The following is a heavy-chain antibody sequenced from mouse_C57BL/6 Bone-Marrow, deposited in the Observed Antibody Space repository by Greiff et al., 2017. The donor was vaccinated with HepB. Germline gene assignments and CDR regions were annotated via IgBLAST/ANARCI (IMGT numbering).Heavy chain of an antibody. CDR3: ARHSGLLRYWYFDV. Sequence: EVQRVESGGGLVQPGGSLKLSCAASGFTFSDYYMYWVRQTPEKRLEWVAYISNGGGSTYYPDTVKGRFTISRDNAKNTLYLQMSRLKSEDTAMYYCARHSGLLRYWYFDVWGTGTTVTVSS. CDR1: GFTFSDYY. J-gene: IGHJ1*03. CDR2: ISNGGGST. V-gene: IGHV5-12*01. D-gene: IGHD1-1*01.